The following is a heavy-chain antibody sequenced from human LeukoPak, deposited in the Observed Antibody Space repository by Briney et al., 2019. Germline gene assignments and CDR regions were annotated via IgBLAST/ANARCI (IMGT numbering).Heavy chain of an antibody. CDR1: GITFSNYN. D-gene: IGHD5-18*01. CDR2: ITSSSSYT. Sequence: PGGSLRLSCAAPGITFSNYNMNWVRQAPGKGLEWISSITSSSSYTFYADSVKGRFTISRDNAKNSLYLQMNSLRVEDTAVYYCARSSEGVGRGYSLGVYYYYYMDVWGKGTTVTISS. J-gene: IGHJ6*03. CDR3: ARSSEGVGRGYSLGVYYYYYMDV. V-gene: IGHV3-21*01.